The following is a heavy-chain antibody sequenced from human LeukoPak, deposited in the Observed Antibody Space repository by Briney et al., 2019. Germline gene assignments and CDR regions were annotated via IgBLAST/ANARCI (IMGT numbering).Heavy chain of an antibody. J-gene: IGHJ1*01. D-gene: IGHD6-6*01. CDR1: GYSFATYW. CDR2: IYPGDSDT. CDR3: ARHKLEYSSSSTFQY. V-gene: IGHV5-51*01. Sequence: GESLKNSCKGSGYSFATYWIGWVRHVPGKGLEWMGIIYPGDSDTRYSPSFQGQVTISADKSISTAYLQWSSLKASDTAMYYCARHKLEYSSSSTFQYWGQGTLVTVSS.